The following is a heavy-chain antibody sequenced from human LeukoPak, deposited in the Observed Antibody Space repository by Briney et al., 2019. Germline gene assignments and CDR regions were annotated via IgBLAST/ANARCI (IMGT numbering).Heavy chain of an antibody. V-gene: IGHV4-4*07. CDR1: GGSISSYY. CDR3: ARQNPFAAGGWFNP. CDR2: IYTSGST. D-gene: IGHD1-14*01. Sequence: SETLSLTCTVSGGSISSYYWSWIRQPAGKGLEWIGRIYTSGSTNYNPSLKSRVTMSVDTSKNQFSLKLSSVTAADTAVYYCARQNPFAAGGWFNPWGQGTLVTVSS. J-gene: IGHJ5*02.